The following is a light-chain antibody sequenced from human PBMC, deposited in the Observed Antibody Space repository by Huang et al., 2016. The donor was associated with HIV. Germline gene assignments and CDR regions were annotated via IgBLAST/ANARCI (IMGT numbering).Light chain of an antibody. V-gene: IGKV3-20*01. CDR2: GTS. J-gene: IGKJ4*01. Sequence: EIVLTQSPGTLYLSPGEKVTLSCRASQSVSSSYLAWYQHKPGQAPRLLIDGTSSRATGVPERFSGSGSGTDFTLTISRLEPEDFAVYYCQQCGTSPKTFGGGTKVEVK. CDR3: QQCGTSPKT. CDR1: QSVSSSY.